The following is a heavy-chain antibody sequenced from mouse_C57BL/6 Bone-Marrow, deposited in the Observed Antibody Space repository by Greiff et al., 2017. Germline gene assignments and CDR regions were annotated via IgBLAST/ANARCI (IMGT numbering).Heavy chain of an antibody. V-gene: IGHV5-6*01. Sequence: EVKLQESGGDLVKPGGSLKLSCAASGFTFSSYGMSWVRQTPDKRLEWVATISSGGSYTYYPDSVKGRFTISRDNAKNTLYLQMSSLKSEDTAMYYCEWFAYWGQGTLVTVSA. CDR1: GFTFSSYG. CDR2: ISSGGSYT. CDR3: EWFAY. J-gene: IGHJ3*01.